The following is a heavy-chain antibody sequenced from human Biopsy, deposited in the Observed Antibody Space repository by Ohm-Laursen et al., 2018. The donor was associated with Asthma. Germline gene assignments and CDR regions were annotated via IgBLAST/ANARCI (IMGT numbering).Heavy chain of an antibody. V-gene: IGHV1-69*13. CDR2: LIPVLGTP. J-gene: IGHJ6*02. D-gene: IGHD5-12*01. CDR3: ARGYSGSDRIVYYYSGLEV. Sequence: SVKVSCKASGYTFTSSGITWVRQAPGQGLEWMGGLIPVLGTPDHAQMFEGRVTITADESTSTAYMELSSLSSEDTAVYYCARGYSGSDRIVYYYSGLEVWGQGTTVTVSS. CDR1: GYTFTSSG.